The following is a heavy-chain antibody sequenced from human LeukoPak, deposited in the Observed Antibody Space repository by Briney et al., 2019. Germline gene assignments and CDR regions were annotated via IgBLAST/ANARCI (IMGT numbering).Heavy chain of an antibody. D-gene: IGHD3-22*01. CDR3: ARVRYYYDSSSQRNFDY. Sequence: AAVKVSCKASGYTFTSYGISWVRQAPGQGLEWMGWISAYNGNTNYAQKLQGRVNMTTDTSTSTAYMELRSLRSDDTAVYYCARVRYYYDSSSQRNFDYWGQGTLVTVSS. V-gene: IGHV1-18*01. J-gene: IGHJ4*02. CDR1: GYTFTSYG. CDR2: ISAYNGNT.